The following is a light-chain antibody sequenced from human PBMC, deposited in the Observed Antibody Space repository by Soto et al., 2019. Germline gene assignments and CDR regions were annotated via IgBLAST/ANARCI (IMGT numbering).Light chain of an antibody. CDR1: SSDVGGYNY. CDR2: EVT. J-gene: IGLJ2*01. CDR3: SSFAGGGNPVL. Sequence: QSALTQPPPASGSLGQSVTISCTGTSSDVGGYNYVSWHQQHPGKAPKLMIYEVTKRPSGVPDRFSGSKSGNTASLTVSGLQAEDEADYYCSSFAGGGNPVLFGGGTKLTVL. V-gene: IGLV2-8*01.